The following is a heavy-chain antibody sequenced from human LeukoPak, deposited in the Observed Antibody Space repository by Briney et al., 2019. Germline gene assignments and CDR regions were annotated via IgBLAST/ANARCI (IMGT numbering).Heavy chain of an antibody. J-gene: IGHJ4*02. V-gene: IGHV3-21*01. D-gene: IGHD1-26*01. CDR2: ISRSGDYI. CDR3: AKDRLVGGSDRHPLDY. CDR1: GFTFSSYT. Sequence: ESLRLSCAASGFTFSSYTMTWVRQAPGKGLEWVSSISRSGDYIFYADSVRGRFTISRDNAKNSLYLQMTSLRAEDTAVYYCAKDRLVGGSDRHPLDYRGQGTLVTVSS.